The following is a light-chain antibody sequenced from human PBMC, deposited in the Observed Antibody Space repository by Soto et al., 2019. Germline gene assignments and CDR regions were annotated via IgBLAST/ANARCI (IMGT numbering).Light chain of an antibody. Sequence: EIVLTQSPGTVSLSAGETATLSCRTSQSVSPYEAWYQHKPGQAPRLLIYDASTRASGIPDRFSGSGSGTDFTLIISRLEPEDFAVYYCQQYGSSPELTFGGGTKVEIE. CDR3: QQYGSSPELT. CDR1: QSVSPY. J-gene: IGKJ4*01. CDR2: DAS. V-gene: IGKV3-20*01.